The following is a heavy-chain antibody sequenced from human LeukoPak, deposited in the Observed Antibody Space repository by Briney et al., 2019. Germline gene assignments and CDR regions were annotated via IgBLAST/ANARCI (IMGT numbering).Heavy chain of an antibody. CDR2: IYYSGST. V-gene: IGHV4-61*08. CDR1: GGSVNSGDYY. CDR3: ARETNSYGYLYYFDY. Sequence: SETLSLTCTVSGGSVNSGDYYWSWIRQPPGKGLEWIGYIYYSGSTNYNPSLKSRVTISVDTSKNQFSLKLSSVTAADTAVYYCARETNSYGYLYYFDYWGQGTLVTVSS. D-gene: IGHD5-18*01. J-gene: IGHJ4*02.